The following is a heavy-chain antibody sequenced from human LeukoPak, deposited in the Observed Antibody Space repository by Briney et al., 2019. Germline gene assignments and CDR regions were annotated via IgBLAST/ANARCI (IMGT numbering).Heavy chain of an antibody. CDR2: INPNSGGT. CDR1: GYTFTDYY. V-gene: IGHV1-2*02. CDR3: ARARNWNRYNWFDP. J-gene: IGHJ5*02. D-gene: IGHD1-1*01. Sequence: GASVKVSCKASGYTFTDYYMHWVRQAPGQGLEWMGWINPNSGGTNYAQKFQGRVTMTRDTSISTAYMELSRLRSDDTAVYYCARARNWNRYNWFDPWGQGTLVTVSS.